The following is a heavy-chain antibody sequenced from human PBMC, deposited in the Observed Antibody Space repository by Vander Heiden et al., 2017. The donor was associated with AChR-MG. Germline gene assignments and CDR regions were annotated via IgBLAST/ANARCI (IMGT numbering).Heavy chain of an antibody. CDR1: GGTFSSYA. D-gene: IGHD6-13*01. J-gene: IGHJ2*01. CDR2: IIPIFDTA. Sequence: QVQLVQSGAEVKKPGSSVKVSCKASGGTFSSYAISWVRQAPGQGLEWMGGIIPIFDTANYAQKFQGRVTITADKSTSTAYMELSSLRSEDTAVYYCARDGKGTIAAAGFDLWGRGTLVTVSS. V-gene: IGHV1-69*06. CDR3: ARDGKGTIAAAGFDL.